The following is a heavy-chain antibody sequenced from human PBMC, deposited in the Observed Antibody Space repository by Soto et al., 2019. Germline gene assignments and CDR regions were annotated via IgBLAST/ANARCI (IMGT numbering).Heavy chain of an antibody. CDR3: ANGGSWYYYNIDYYYGMDV. D-gene: IGHD6-13*01. Sequence: GGSLRLSCAASGFTFSSYAMSWVRQAPGKGLEWVSAISGSGGSTYYADSVKGRFTISRDNSKNTLYLQMNSLRAEDTAVYYCANGGSWYYYNIDYYYGMDVWGQGTTVTVSS. J-gene: IGHJ6*02. CDR2: ISGSGGST. V-gene: IGHV3-23*01. CDR1: GFTFSSYA.